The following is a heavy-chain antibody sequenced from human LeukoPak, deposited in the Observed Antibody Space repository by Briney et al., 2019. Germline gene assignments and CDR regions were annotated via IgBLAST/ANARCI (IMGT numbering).Heavy chain of an antibody. D-gene: IGHD2-2*02. CDR3: AGMSSDIVVVPAAIGIQDAFDI. CDR1: GYTFTGYY. V-gene: IGHV1-2*02. CDR2: INPNSGGT. Sequence: ASVKVSCKASGYTFTGYYMHWVRQAPGQGLEWMGWINPNSGGTNYAQKFQGRVTMTRDTSISTAYMELSRLRSDDTAVYYCAGMSSDIVVVPAAIGIQDAFDIWGQGTMVTVSS. J-gene: IGHJ3*02.